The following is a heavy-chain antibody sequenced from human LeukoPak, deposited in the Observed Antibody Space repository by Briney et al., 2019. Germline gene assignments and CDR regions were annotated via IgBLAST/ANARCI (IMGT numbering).Heavy chain of an antibody. CDR1: GYTFINYY. D-gene: IGHD3-22*01. CDR3: AREDYDRIGRKHAFYI. Sequence: ASVKDSCKASGYTFINYYVHWVRQAPGQGLEWMGRIDPDSDGTSYAQNFWGRVTMTTDTSISTAYMELSRLRSDDTAVYYCAREDYDRIGRKHAFYICGQGALVSVSS. V-gene: IGHV1-2*02. CDR2: IDPDSDGT. J-gene: IGHJ3*02.